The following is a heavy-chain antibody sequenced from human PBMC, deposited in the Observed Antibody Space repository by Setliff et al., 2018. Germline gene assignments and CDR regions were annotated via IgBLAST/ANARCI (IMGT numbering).Heavy chain of an antibody. CDR3: ARAGYIYYYYYMDV. D-gene: IGHD5-18*01. V-gene: IGHV4-34*01. J-gene: IGHJ6*03. Sequence: SETLSLTCAVYGGSFSGYYWSWIRQPPGKGLERIGEINHSGSTNYNPSLKSRVTISVDTSKNQFSLRLNSATAADTAVYYCARAGYIYYYYYMDVWGKGTTVTV. CDR2: INHSGST. CDR1: GGSFSGYY.